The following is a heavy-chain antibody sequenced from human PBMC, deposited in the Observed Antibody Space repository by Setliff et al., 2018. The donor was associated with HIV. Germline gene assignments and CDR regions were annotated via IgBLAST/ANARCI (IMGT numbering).Heavy chain of an antibody. D-gene: IGHD2-2*01. CDR2: MYSSGST. CDR3: AREGSSTSLIPL. J-gene: IGHJ4*02. V-gene: IGHV4-4*07. Sequence: LSLTCSVSGGSIGSYYWSWIRQPAGKGLEWIGRMYSSGSTNYNPSLKSRVTMSVDTSKNQFSLNLSSVTAADTAVYYCAREGSSTSLIPLWGQGILVTVSS. CDR1: GGSIGSYY.